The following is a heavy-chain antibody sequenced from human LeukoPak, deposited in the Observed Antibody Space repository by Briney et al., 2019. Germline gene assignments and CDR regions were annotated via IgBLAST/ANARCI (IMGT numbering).Heavy chain of an antibody. CDR2: INPSGGST. D-gene: IGHD3-10*01. Sequence: ASVKVSCKASGYTFTSYYMHWVRQAPGQGLEWMGIINPSGGSTSYAQKFQGRVTMTRDTSTSTVYMELSSPRSEDTAVYYCARDSETNLNYYGSGSYYVPDAFDIWGQGTMVTVSS. CDR3: ARDSETNLNYYGSGSYYVPDAFDI. CDR1: GYTFTSYY. V-gene: IGHV1-46*01. J-gene: IGHJ3*02.